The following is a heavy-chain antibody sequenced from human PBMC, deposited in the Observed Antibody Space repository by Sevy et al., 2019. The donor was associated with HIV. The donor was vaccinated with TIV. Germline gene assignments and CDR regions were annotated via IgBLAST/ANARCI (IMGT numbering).Heavy chain of an antibody. CDR2: ISSSANDI. D-gene: IGHD3-22*01. V-gene: IGHV3-48*03. CDR3: AREGLGGCYSSLDR. J-gene: IGHJ5*02. CDR1: GFTFTTYD. Sequence: GGSLRLSCAASGFTFTTYDMTWVRQAPGKGLEWISYISSSANDIKYADSVKGRFTISRDNARNSLYLAMSSLRAEDTAVYYCAREGLGGCYSSLDRWGQGTLVTVSS.